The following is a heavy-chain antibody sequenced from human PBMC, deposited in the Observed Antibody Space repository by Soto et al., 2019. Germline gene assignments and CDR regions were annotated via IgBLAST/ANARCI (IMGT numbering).Heavy chain of an antibody. CDR3: ATAPSIARPGSDAFDI. CDR2: IYYSGST. D-gene: IGHD6-6*01. Sequence: SETLSLTCTVSGGSISSGGYYWSWIRQHPGKGLEWIGYIYYSGSTCYNPSLKSRVTISVDTSKNQFSLKLSSVTAADTAVYYCATAPSIARPGSDAFDIWGQGTMVTVSS. V-gene: IGHV4-31*03. J-gene: IGHJ3*02. CDR1: GGSISSGGYY.